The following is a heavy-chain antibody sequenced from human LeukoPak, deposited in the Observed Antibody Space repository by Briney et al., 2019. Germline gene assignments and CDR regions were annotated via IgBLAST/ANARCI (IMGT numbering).Heavy chain of an antibody. CDR2: IYTSRST. CDR1: GGSISSYY. V-gene: IGHV4-4*07. Sequence: SETLSLTCTVSGGSISSYYWSWIRQPAGKGLEWIGRIYTSRSTNYNPSLKSRVTMSVDTSKNQFSLKLSSVTAADTAVYYCARDLEMATTYYYYYGMDVWGQGTTVTVSS. D-gene: IGHD5-24*01. CDR3: ARDLEMATTYYYYYGMDV. J-gene: IGHJ6*02.